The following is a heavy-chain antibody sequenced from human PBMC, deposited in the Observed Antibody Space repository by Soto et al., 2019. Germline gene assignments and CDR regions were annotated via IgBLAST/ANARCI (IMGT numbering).Heavy chain of an antibody. Sequence: EVQLVQSGAEVKKPGESLKISCKGSGYSFTSYWIGWVRQMPGKGLEWMGIIYPEDSDTRYSPSFQGQVTISADKSIYTAYLQWGSLKASDTAMYYCARHTKYSSSPRYIDYWGQGTLVTVSS. J-gene: IGHJ4*02. V-gene: IGHV5-51*01. CDR1: GYSFTSYW. CDR2: IYPEDSDT. CDR3: ARHTKYSSSPRYIDY. D-gene: IGHD6-6*01.